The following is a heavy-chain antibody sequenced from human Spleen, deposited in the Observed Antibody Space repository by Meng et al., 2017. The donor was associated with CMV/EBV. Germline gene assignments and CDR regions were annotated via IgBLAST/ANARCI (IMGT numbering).Heavy chain of an antibody. CDR1: GFTVETHY. Sequence: GESLKISCAASGFTVETHYMSWVRQAPGKGLEWVSDIYSAGNTYYADSVKGRFTISRDNSKNTLNLQMNSLRVEDTAVYYCAMGDLATTWFDPWGQGTLVTVS. CDR2: IYSAGNT. D-gene: IGHD1-26*01. J-gene: IGHJ5*02. CDR3: AMGDLATTWFDP. V-gene: IGHV3-66*02.